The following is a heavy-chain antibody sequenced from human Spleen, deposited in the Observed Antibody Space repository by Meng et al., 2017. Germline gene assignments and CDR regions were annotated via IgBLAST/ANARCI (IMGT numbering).Heavy chain of an antibody. V-gene: IGHV3-7*04. D-gene: IGHD2-2*01. Sequence: GESLKISCAASGFVFRNSWMNWVRLAPGKELEWVASINPDGNDIAHVGSVKGRFTISRDNAKNSLYLQMNSLRVEDTAVYYCARGPPTSCYAGLCWFDPWGQGTLVTVSS. J-gene: IGHJ5*02. CDR1: GFVFRNSW. CDR3: ARGPPTSCYAGLCWFDP. CDR2: INPDGNDI.